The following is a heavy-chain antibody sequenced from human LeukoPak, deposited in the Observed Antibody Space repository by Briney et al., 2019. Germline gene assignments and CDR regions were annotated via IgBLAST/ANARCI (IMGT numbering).Heavy chain of an antibody. CDR2: MNPNSGNT. CDR1: GYTFTSYD. Sequence: GASVKVSCKASGYTFTSYDINWVRQATGQGLEWMGWMNPNSGNTGYAQKFQGRVTMTRNTSISTAYMELSSLRSEDTAAYYCARGRSEGAYYGSGSYFWPANEPPDYWGQGTLVTVSS. D-gene: IGHD3-10*01. CDR3: ARGRSEGAYYGSGSYFWPANEPPDY. J-gene: IGHJ4*02. V-gene: IGHV1-8*01.